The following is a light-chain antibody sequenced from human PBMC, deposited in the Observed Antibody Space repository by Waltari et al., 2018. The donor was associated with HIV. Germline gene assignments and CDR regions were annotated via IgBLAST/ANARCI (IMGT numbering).Light chain of an antibody. V-gene: IGKV3-11*01. CDR3: QQRSDWPT. CDR2: DAF. Sequence: EIVLTQSPATLSVSPGERVTLSCRASQNVDRNVAWFQQKHGQSPRLLIYDAFHRATDIPARFSGSGSGTDFTLTISSLEPEDFALYYCQQRSDWPTFGQGTKVEVK. J-gene: IGKJ1*01. CDR1: QNVDRN.